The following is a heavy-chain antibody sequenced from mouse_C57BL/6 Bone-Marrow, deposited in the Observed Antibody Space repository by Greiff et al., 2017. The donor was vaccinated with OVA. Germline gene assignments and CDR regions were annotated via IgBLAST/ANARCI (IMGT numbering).Heavy chain of an antibody. J-gene: IGHJ2*01. V-gene: IGHV6-3*01. Sequence: DVKLQESGGGLVQPGGSMKLSCVASGFTFSNYWMNWVRQSPEKGLEWVAQIRLKSDNYATHYAESVTGRFTISRDDSKSSVYLQMNNLRAEDTGIYYCMRVYDYFDYWGQGTTLTVSS. CDR2: IRLKSDNYAT. D-gene: IGHD2-3*01. CDR3: MRVYDYFDY. CDR1: GFTFSNYW.